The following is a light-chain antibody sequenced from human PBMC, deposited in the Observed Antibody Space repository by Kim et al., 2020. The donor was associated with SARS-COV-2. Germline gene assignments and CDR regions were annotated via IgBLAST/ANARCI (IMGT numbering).Light chain of an antibody. CDR1: QSVSSY. V-gene: IGKV3-11*01. CDR3: EQRSNWPPLFT. Sequence: PGEGATLSCRASQSVSSYLAWYQQKPGQAPRLLIYDASNRATGIPARFSGSGSGTDFTLTISSLEPEDSAVYYCEQRSNWPPLFTFGPGTKVDIK. J-gene: IGKJ3*01. CDR2: DAS.